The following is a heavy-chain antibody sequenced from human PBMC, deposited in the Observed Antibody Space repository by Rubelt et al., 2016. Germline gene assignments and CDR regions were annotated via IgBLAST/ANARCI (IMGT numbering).Heavy chain of an antibody. CDR1: GYTFTSYG. CDR2: ISAYNGNT. CDR3: ARDPLPVRGVIMTPTH. Sequence: QVQLVQSGAEMRKPGASVKVSCKASGYTFTSYGISWVRQAPGQGLEWMGWISAYNGNTNYAQRRQGRGTMTTDTSTSTAYMELRSLRSDDTAVYYCARDPLPVRGVIMTPTHWGQGTLVTVSS. V-gene: IGHV1-18*01. D-gene: IGHD3-10*01. J-gene: IGHJ4*02.